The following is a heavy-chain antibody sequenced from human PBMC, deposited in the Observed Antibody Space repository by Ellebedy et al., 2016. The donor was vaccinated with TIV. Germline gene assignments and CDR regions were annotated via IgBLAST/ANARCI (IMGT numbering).Heavy chain of an antibody. D-gene: IGHD5-12*01. J-gene: IGHJ2*01. V-gene: IGHV1-18*01. CDR1: GYTFINNG. CDR3: ARDKWLRPGDFDL. CDR2: ISAYRGNT. Sequence: AASVKVSCKATGYTFINNGISWVRQAPGQGLEWVGWISAYRGNTKYAQKFQGRVTMTTDTPTSTAYMELRSLGSDDTALYYCARDKWLRPGDFDLWGRGTLVTVSS.